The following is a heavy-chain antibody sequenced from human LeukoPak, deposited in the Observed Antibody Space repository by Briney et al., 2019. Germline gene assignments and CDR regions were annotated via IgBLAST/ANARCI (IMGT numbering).Heavy chain of an antibody. Sequence: GGSLRLSCAASGFTFSTYAMNWVRQAPGKGLEWVAVISSDGSNKFYVDSVKGRFTISRDNPKNTLYLQMNSLRPEDTAVYYCATDSSSRIQLWTPLKYWGQGTLVTVSS. CDR2: ISSDGSNK. J-gene: IGHJ4*02. CDR3: ATDSSSRIQLWTPLKY. V-gene: IGHV3-30*03. CDR1: GFTFSTYA. D-gene: IGHD5-18*01.